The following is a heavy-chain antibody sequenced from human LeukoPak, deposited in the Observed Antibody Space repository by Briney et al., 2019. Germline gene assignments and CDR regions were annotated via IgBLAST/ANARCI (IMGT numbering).Heavy chain of an antibody. J-gene: IGHJ4*02. D-gene: IGHD6-13*01. CDR2: IYYSGST. V-gene: IGHV4-39*02. CDR1: GGSISSSSYY. CDR3: AGDNVIAAAGGFDY. Sequence: SETLSLTCTVSGGSISSSSYYWGWIRQPPGKGLEWIGSIYYSGSTYYNPSLKSRVTISVDTSKNQFSLKLSSVTAADTAVYYCAGDNVIAAAGGFDYWGQGTLVTVSS.